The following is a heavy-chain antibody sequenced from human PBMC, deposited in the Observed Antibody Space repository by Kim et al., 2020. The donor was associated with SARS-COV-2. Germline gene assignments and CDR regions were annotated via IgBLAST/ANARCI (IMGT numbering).Heavy chain of an antibody. CDR3: ARAPFIAAAGHYYYGMDV. CDR2: IYHSGST. CDR1: GGSISSSNW. J-gene: IGHJ6*02. D-gene: IGHD6-13*01. Sequence: SETLSLTCAVSGGSISSSNWWSWVRQPPGKGLEWIGEIYHSGSTNYNPSLKSRVTISVDKSKNQFSLKLSSVTAADTAVYYCARAPFIAAAGHYYYGMDVWGQGTTVTVSS. V-gene: IGHV4-4*02.